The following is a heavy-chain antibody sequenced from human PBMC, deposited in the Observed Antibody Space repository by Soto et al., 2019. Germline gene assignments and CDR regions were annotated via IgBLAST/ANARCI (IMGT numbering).Heavy chain of an antibody. CDR3: ARGTTGVLDF. V-gene: IGHV1-18*01. CDR2: ISVHTGNT. J-gene: IGHJ4*02. Sequence: ASVKVSCKPSGYTFTSYGISWVRQAPGQGLEWMGWISVHTGNTNYAQKFQGRVTMTTDTSTSTVYMELTSLRSDDTAVYYCARGTTGVLDFWGQGTVVTVSS. CDR1: GYTFTSYG. D-gene: IGHD1-1*01.